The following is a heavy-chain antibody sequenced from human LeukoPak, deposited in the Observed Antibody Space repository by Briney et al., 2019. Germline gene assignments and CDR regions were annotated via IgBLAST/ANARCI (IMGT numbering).Heavy chain of an antibody. J-gene: IGHJ6*03. CDR1: GGTVSSYA. CDR2: SIPSFGTT. CDR3: ARVEKSHYDSLYYMDV. Sequence: SVKVSCTASGGTVSSYAISWVRQAPGHGLEWMGGSIPSFGTTNYAQKFQGRVTITTDESTSTGYMELSSLRSEDTAVYYCARVEKSHYDSLYYMDVWGKGTTVTVSS. V-gene: IGHV1-69*05. D-gene: IGHD3-3*01.